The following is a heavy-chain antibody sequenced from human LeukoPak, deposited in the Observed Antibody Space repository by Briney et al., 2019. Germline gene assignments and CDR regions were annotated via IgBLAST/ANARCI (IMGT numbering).Heavy chain of an antibody. CDR3: AKQPGVHVDY. J-gene: IGHJ4*02. V-gene: IGHV3-23*01. Sequence: SGGSLRLSCAAYGFTFSSYAMSWVRQAPGKGLEGVSAISGSGGSTYYAASVKGRFTISRDNSKNTLYLQMNSLRAEDTAVYYCAKQPGVHVDYWGQGTLVTVSS. CDR2: ISGSGGST. D-gene: IGHD1-1*01. CDR1: GFTFSSYA.